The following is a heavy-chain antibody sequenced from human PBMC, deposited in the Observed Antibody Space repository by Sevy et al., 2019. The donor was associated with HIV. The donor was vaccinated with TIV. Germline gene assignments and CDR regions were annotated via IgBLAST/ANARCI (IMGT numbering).Heavy chain of an antibody. CDR1: GFPFISFW. V-gene: IGHV3-7*01. CDR3: ARDIYVDY. Sequence: GGSRGPSCAAPGFPFISFWMSWVRQPPGKGLEWVANIKQDGSEKYYVDSVKGRFTISRDNAKNSLYLQMNSLRAEDTAVYYCARDIYVDYWGQGTLVTVSS. J-gene: IGHJ4*02. CDR2: IKQDGSEK.